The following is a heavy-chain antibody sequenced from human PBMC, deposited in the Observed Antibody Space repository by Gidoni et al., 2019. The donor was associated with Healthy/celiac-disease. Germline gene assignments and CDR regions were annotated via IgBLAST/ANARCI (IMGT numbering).Heavy chain of an antibody. CDR2: IYYSGNT. D-gene: IGHD2-15*01. J-gene: IGHJ4*02. CDR3: ARHRYCSGGACFDY. Sequence: QLQLQESGPGLVKPSETLSLTCIVSGGSISSTSYYWGWIRQPPGKGLEWIGTIYYSGNTSYNPSLKSRVTISIDTSKNQFSLKLSSVTAADTAVYYCARHRYCSGGACFDYWGQGTLVTVSS. CDR1: GGSISSTSYY. V-gene: IGHV4-39*01.